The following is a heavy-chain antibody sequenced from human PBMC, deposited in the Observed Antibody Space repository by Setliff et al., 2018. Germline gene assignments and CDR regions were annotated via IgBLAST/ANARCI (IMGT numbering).Heavy chain of an antibody. J-gene: IGHJ4*02. D-gene: IGHD3-10*01. CDR3: ARGAANYYFSGSFMDY. Sequence: GASVKVSCKTSGYMFLNYDIHWVRQAPGQGLEWVGWINAGNGNTEYSQKLKGRVTLSRDTYANTAYMELRSLTSEDRAVYYCARGAANYYFSGSFMDYWGQGTLVTVSS. CDR2: INAGNGNT. CDR1: GYMFLNYD. V-gene: IGHV1-3*01.